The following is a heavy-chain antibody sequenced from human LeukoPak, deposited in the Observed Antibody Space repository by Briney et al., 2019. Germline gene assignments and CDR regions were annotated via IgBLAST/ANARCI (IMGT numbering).Heavy chain of an antibody. J-gene: IGHJ4*02. CDR1: GGSFSDYY. Sequence: SETLSLTCAVYGGSFSDYYWNWIRQPPEKGLEWIGEINHSGSTNYNPSLKSRVTISVDTSKNQFSLKLSSVIAADTAVYYCARSTHCSSTSCPRGPFDYWGQGTLVTVSS. CDR3: ARSTHCSSTSCPRGPFDY. D-gene: IGHD2-2*01. CDR2: INHSGST. V-gene: IGHV4-34*01.